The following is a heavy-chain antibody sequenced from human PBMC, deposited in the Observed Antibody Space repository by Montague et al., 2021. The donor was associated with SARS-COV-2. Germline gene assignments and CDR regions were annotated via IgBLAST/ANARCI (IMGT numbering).Heavy chain of an antibody. Sequence: SLRLSCAASGLTFRTYETNWVRQAPGKGLEWVSYISSSGSTIYYADSVKGRFTISRDNAKNSLYLQMNSLRAEGTAVYYCARGWAFDPWGQGRLVTVSS. V-gene: IGHV3-48*03. CDR2: ISSSGSTI. CDR3: ARGWAFDP. J-gene: IGHJ3*01. D-gene: IGHD6-13*01. CDR1: GLTFRTYE.